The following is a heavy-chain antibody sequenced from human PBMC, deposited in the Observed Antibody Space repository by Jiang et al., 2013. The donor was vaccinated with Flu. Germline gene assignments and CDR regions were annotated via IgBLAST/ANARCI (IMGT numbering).Heavy chain of an antibody. CDR1: GGSFSGYY. D-gene: IGHD6-6*01. J-gene: IGHJ4*02. CDR3: ASDEYSSSLDY. V-gene: IGHV4-34*01. Sequence: LKPSETLSLTCAVYGGSFSGYYWSWIRQPPGKGLEWIGEINHSGSTNYNPSLKSRVTISVDTSKNQFSLKLSSVTAADTAVYYCASDEYSSSLDYWGQGTLVTVSS. CDR2: INHSGST.